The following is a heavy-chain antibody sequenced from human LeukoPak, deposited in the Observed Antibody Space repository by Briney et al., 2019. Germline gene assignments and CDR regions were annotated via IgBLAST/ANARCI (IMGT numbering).Heavy chain of an antibody. CDR3: ARVVDGYYFDY. Sequence: ASVKVSCKASGYPFTGYYMHWVRQAPGQGLDWMGWINPNSGDTNYAQKFHGRVTMTSDTSINTAYMELSRLTSDDTAVYHCARVVDGYYFDYWGQGTLVTVSS. V-gene: IGHV1-2*02. D-gene: IGHD6-6*01. CDR2: INPNSGDT. J-gene: IGHJ4*02. CDR1: GYPFTGYY.